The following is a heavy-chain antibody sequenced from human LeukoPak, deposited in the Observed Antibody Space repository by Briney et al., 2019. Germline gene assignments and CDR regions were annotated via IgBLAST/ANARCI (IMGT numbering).Heavy chain of an antibody. CDR2: INSSGGST. J-gene: IGHJ4*02. CDR3: ASNLDMIRGATDY. D-gene: IGHD3-10*01. Sequence: ASVTVSCKSSGYTFTSYYMHWVRQAPGQGLEWMGIINSSGGSTIYAQKCQGRVTMTRDMSTSTVYMDLSSLRSEDTAVYYCASNLDMIRGATDYWGQGTLVTVSS. CDR1: GYTFTSYY. V-gene: IGHV1-46*01.